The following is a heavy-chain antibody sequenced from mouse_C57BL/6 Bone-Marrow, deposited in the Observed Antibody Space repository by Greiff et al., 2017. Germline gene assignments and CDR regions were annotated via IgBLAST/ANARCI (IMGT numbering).Heavy chain of an antibody. D-gene: IGHD5-5*01. CDR3: TRSTYLPIAY. CDR1: GYTFTSYW. CDR2: IYPGNSDP. J-gene: IGHJ3*01. V-gene: IGHV1-5*01. Sequence: VQLQQSGTVLARPGASVKMSCTTSGYTFTSYWMHWVKQRPGQGLEWIGAIYPGNSDPSYNQKFKGKVKLTAVRSASAAYKELSSLTNNVSVVYYCTRSTYLPIAYGGQGIMGTV.